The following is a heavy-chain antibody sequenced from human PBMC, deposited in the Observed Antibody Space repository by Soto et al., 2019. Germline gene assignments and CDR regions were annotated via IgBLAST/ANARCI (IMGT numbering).Heavy chain of an antibody. CDR1: GGSISSSSYY. CDR3: ASPGVAAGTVFDY. J-gene: IGHJ4*02. Sequence: QLQLQESGPGLVKPSETLSLTCTVSGGSISSSSYYWGWIRQPPGKGLEWIGSIYYSGSTYYNPSLKSRVTISVDTSKNQFSLKLSSVTAADTAVYYCASPGVAAGTVFDYWGQGTLVTVSS. V-gene: IGHV4-39*01. D-gene: IGHD6-13*01. CDR2: IYYSGST.